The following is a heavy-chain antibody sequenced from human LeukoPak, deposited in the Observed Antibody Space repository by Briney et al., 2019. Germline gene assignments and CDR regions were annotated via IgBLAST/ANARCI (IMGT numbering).Heavy chain of an antibody. CDR2: TYYRSKWYN. J-gene: IGHJ3*02. CDR1: GDSVSSNSAA. CDR3: ARDVDGGWDI. Sequence: SQTLSLTCVISGDSVSSNSAAWNWIRQSPSRGLKWLGRTYYRSKWYNDYAVSVKSRIIIKPDTSGNQFSLQLTSVTPEDTAVYYCARDVDGGWDIWGQGTMVTVSS. V-gene: IGHV6-1*01. D-gene: IGHD3-16*01.